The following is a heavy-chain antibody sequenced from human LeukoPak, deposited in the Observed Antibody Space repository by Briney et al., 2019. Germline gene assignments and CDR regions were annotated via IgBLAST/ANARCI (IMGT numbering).Heavy chain of an antibody. CDR3: ARVVVGPGKLPEDWFDP. D-gene: IGHD2-2*01. Sequence: ASVKVSCKASGYTFTGYYMHWVRQAPGQGLEWMGWIGAYNGNSNYGQKAQGRVTLTTDTSTNTAHMELRSLRSDDTAVYYCARVVVGPGKLPEDWFDPWGQGTLVTVSS. J-gene: IGHJ5*02. CDR1: GYTFTGYY. V-gene: IGHV1-18*04. CDR2: IGAYNGNS.